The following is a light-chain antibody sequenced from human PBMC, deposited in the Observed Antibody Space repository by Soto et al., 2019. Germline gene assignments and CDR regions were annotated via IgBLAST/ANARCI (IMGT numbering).Light chain of an antibody. CDR3: SSYTSSRTYV. CDR2: EVS. CDR1: SSDVGGYNY. Sequence: QSALTQPASVSGSPGQSITISCTGTSSDVGGYNYVSWYQHHPGKAPKLMIYEVSNRPSGVSNRFSGSKSGNTASLTISGLQAEDEADYYCSSYTSSRTYVFGTGTKVTAL. V-gene: IGLV2-14*01. J-gene: IGLJ1*01.